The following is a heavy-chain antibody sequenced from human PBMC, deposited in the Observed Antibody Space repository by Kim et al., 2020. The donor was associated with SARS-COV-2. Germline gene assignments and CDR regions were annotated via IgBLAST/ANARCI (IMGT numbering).Heavy chain of an antibody. J-gene: IGHJ4*02. V-gene: IGHV4-34*01. Sequence: LKSRVTISVDTSKNQFSLKLSSVTAADTAVYYCARGLSYSSSWYTGVGYWGQGTLVTVSS. D-gene: IGHD6-13*01. CDR3: ARGLSYSSSWYTGVGY.